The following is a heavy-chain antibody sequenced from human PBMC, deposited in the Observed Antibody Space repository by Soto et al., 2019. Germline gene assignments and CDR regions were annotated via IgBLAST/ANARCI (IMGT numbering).Heavy chain of an antibody. Sequence: PSETLSLTCTVSGGSISSSSYYWGWIRQPPGKGLEWIGSIYYSGSTYYNPSLKSRVTISVDTSKNQFSLKLSSVTAADTAVYYCASNVLRFLEWFRHYYFDYWGQGTLVTVSS. CDR1: GGSISSSSYY. V-gene: IGHV4-39*01. D-gene: IGHD3-3*01. CDR2: IYYSGST. J-gene: IGHJ4*02. CDR3: ASNVLRFLEWFRHYYFDY.